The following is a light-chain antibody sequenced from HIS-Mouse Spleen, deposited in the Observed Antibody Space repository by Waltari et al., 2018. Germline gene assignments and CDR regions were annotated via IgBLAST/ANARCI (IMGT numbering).Light chain of an antibody. CDR3: QQLNSYPPT. CDR2: AAS. Sequence: DIQLTQSPSFLSASVGDRVTITCRARKGISSYLTWYQQKPGKAPKLRIYAASTLQSGVPTRFSGSGSGTEFSLTISSLQPEDFATYYCQQLNSYPPTFGQGTKVEIK. J-gene: IGKJ1*01. CDR1: KGISSY. V-gene: IGKV1-9*01.